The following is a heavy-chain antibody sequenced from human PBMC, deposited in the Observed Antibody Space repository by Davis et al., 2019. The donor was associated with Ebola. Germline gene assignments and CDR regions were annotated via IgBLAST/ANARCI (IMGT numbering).Heavy chain of an antibody. CDR2: IKRKTDGGTT. V-gene: IGHV3-15*01. J-gene: IGHJ6*02. CDR1: GFTFSGYG. D-gene: IGHD2-15*01. CDR3: TTDRVVEDTWAFYYYGMDV. Sequence: GESLKISCAASGFTFSGYGMHWVRQAPGKGLEWVGRIKRKTDGGTTDYAVPVKGRFTISRDDSKNTLYLQMNSLKTEDTAVYYCTTDRVVEDTWAFYYYGMDVWGQGTTVTVSS.